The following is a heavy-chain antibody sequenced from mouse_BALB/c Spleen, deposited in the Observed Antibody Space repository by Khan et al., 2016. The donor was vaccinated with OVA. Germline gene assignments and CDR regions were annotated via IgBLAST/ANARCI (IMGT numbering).Heavy chain of an antibody. CDR2: TNPTNGRT. CDR3: AGIKKTVATSVDY. J-gene: IGHJ2*01. D-gene: IGHD1-1*01. Sequence: QVQLKESGAELVKAGASVKMSCKASGYTFTSYWMHWVKQRLGQGLEWFAETNPTNGRTYYNEKFKSKATLTADKSSSTAYMLLSGPTSEDSAVYYCAGIKKTVATSVDYWGQGATLAFSS. CDR1: GYTFTSYW. V-gene: IGHV1S81*02.